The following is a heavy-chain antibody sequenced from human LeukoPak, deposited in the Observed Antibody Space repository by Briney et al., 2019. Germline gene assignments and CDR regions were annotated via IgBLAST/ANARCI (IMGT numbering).Heavy chain of an antibody. V-gene: IGHV4-59*01. J-gene: IGHJ4*02. D-gene: IGHD4-17*01. Sequence: SETLSLTCTVSGGSISSYYWSWIRQPPGKGLEWIGYIYYSGSTNYNPSLKSRVTISVDTSKNQFSLKLSSVTAADTAVYYCIHDYGDWYYGEYFDYWGQGTVVTVSS. CDR2: IYYSGST. CDR3: IHDYGDWYYGEYFDY. CDR1: GGSISSYY.